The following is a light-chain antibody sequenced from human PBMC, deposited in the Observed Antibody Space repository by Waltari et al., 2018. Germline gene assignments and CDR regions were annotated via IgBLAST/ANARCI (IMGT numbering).Light chain of an antibody. CDR1: SNDVGSYSL. V-gene: IGLV2-23*01. Sequence: QSALTQPASVSGSPGQSITISCIGVSNDVGSYSLVSWYQHHPDKAPKLLIYDDIKRRAVVSDSVSGSRSGNTVSLTISGRWAEDEAYYFCSSYAGDMTWVFGGGTNLSVL. CDR2: DDI. J-gene: IGLJ3*02. CDR3: SSYAGDMTWV.